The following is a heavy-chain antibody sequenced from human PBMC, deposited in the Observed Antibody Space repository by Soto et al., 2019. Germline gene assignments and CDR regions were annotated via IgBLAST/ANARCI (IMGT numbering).Heavy chain of an antibody. CDR2: ISAYNGNT. CDR1: GYTFTSYG. J-gene: IGHJ6*03. V-gene: IGHV1-18*01. CDR3: ARERVFMVPRTPYYYGDYMEV. Sequence: ASVKVSCKASGYTFTSYGISWVRQAPGQGLEWMGWISAYNGNTNYAQKLQGRVTMTTDTSTSTAYMELRSLRSDDTAVYYCARERVFMVPRTPYYYGDYMEVWGKGTTVTVSS. D-gene: IGHD2-8*01.